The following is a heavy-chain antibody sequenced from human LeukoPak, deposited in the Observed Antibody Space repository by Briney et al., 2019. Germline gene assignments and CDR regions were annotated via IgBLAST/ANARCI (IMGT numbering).Heavy chain of an antibody. CDR3: ARSPVGITMVRGVILQGWFDP. J-gene: IGHJ5*02. CDR2: IGPSDSYT. CDR1: GYSFTSYW. V-gene: IGHV5-10-1*01. Sequence: GESLKISCKGSGYSFTSYWISWVRQMPGKGLEWIGRIGPSDSYTNYSPSFQGHVTISADKSISTAYLQWSSLKASDTAMYYCARSPVGITMVRGVILQGWFDPWGQGTLVTVSS. D-gene: IGHD3-10*01.